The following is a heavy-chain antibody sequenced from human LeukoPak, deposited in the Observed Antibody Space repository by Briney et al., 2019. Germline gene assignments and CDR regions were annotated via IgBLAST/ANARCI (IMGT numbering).Heavy chain of an antibody. D-gene: IGHD5-12*01. CDR1: GGTFSSYA. CDR3: ARPLQPVPRGSSGYDLSGMDV. J-gene: IGHJ6*04. V-gene: IGHV1-69*01. Sequence: SVKVSCKASGGTFSSYAISWVRQAPGQGLEWMGGTILIFGTANYAQKFQGRVTITADESTSTAYMELSSLRSEDTAVYYCARPLQPVPRGSSGYDLSGMDVWGKGTTVTVSS. CDR2: TILIFGTA.